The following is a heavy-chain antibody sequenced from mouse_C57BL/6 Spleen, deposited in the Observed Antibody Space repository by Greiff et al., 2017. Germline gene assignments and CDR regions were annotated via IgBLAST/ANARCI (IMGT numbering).Heavy chain of an antibody. J-gene: IGHJ1*03. CDR3: ARDPYYYGSSYGWYFDV. CDR2: ISYDGSN. D-gene: IGHD1-1*01. CDR1: GYSITSGYY. V-gene: IGHV3-6*01. Sequence: EVQVVESGPGLVKPSQSLSLTCSVTGYSITSGYYWNWIRQFPGNKLEWMGYISYDGSNNYNPSLKNRISITRDTSKNQFFLKLNSVTTEDTATYYCARDPYYYGSSYGWYFDVWGTGTTVTVSS.